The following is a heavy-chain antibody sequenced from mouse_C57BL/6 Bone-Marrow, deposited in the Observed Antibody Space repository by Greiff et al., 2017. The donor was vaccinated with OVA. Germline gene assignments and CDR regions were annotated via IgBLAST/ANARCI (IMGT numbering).Heavy chain of an antibody. V-gene: IGHV1-19*01. CDR3: ATGDYYGSYWYFDV. Sequence: VQLQQSGPVLVKPGASVKMSCKASGYTFTDYYMNWVKQSHGKSLEWIGVINPYNGGTSYNQKFKGKATLTVDKSSSTAYMELNSLTSEDSAVYYGATGDYYGSYWYFDVWGTGTTVTVSS. CDR1: GYTFTDYY. J-gene: IGHJ1*03. D-gene: IGHD1-1*01. CDR2: INPYNGGT.